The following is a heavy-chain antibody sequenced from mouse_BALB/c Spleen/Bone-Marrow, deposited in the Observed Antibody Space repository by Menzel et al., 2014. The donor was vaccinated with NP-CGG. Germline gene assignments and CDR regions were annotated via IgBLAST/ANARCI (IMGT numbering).Heavy chain of an antibody. J-gene: IGHJ3*01. CDR2: IYPSTGYT. V-gene: IGHV1-7*01. CDR3: AGGRFAY. Sequence: QVQLQQSGAELAKPGASVKMSCKASGYTFTNYWMHWVKQSPGQGLEWIGYIYPSTGYTEYNQKFKDKATLTSDKSSSTAYMQLSSLTSVGSAVYYCAGGRFAYWGQGTLVTVSA. D-gene: IGHD1-1*02. CDR1: GYTFTNYW.